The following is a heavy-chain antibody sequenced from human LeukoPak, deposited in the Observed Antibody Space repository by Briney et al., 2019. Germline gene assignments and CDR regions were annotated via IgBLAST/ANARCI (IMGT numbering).Heavy chain of an antibody. CDR1: GGTFSSYA. Sequence: SVKVSCKASGGTFSSYAISWVRQAPGQGLEWMGGIIPIFGTANYAQKFQGRVTITADESTSTAYMELSSLRSEDTAVYYCARTQWVVVPAADAKPNYFDYWGQGTLVTVSS. V-gene: IGHV1-69*13. CDR2: IIPIFGTA. CDR3: ARTQWVVVPAADAKPNYFDY. J-gene: IGHJ4*02. D-gene: IGHD2-2*01.